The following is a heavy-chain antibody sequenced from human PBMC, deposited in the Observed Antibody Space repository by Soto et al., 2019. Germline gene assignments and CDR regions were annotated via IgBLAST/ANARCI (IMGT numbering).Heavy chain of an antibody. D-gene: IGHD3-3*02. V-gene: IGHV3-23*01. CDR2: ISGSGAST. CDR3: AKDLRSRAAFRRFDY. CDR1: GFTFTSFA. J-gene: IGHJ4*02. Sequence: EVHLLESGGGLVQPGGSLRLSCAASGFTFTSFAMSWVRQAPGKGLEWVSSISGSGASTNYADSVKGRITISRDNSKNTLYLQMNSLRAEHTAVYYCAKDLRSRAAFRRFDYWGQATLVTVSS.